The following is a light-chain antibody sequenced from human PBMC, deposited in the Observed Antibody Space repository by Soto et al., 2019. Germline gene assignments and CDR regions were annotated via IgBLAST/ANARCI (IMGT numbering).Light chain of an antibody. CDR1: QSISSW. V-gene: IGKV1-5*01. Sequence: DIQRTQSHSTLSASVGDRVTITCRASQSISSWLAWYQQKPGKAPKLLIYDASSLESGVPSRFSGSGSGTEFTLTISSLQPDDFATYYCQQYNSYSGWPFGQGTKVDI. CDR2: DAS. CDR3: QQYNSYSGWP. J-gene: IGKJ1*01.